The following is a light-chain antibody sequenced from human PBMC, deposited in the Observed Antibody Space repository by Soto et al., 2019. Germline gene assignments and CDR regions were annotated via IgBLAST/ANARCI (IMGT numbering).Light chain of an antibody. CDR3: QQYVNAPFT. V-gene: IGKV3-20*01. J-gene: IGKJ3*01. CDR1: QSVSSSY. Sequence: EIVLTQSPGTLSFSPGERATLTCRASQSVSSSYLAWFQQKPGQAPGLLIYGASSRATGIPDRFSGSGSGTDFTLTISRLEPEDFAVYYCQQYVNAPFTFGPGTKVDIK. CDR2: GAS.